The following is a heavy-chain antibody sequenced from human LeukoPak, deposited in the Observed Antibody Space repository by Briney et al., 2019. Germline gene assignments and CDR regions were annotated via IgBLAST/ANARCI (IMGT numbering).Heavy chain of an antibody. Sequence: GASVKVSCKASGYTFTSYDINWVRQATGQGLEWMGIIYPGDSDTRYSPSFQGQVTISADKSISTAYLHWNSLQASDTATYYCARHEGLTMAGTDYWGQGTLVTVSS. D-gene: IGHD6-19*01. V-gene: IGHV5-51*01. J-gene: IGHJ4*02. CDR2: IYPGDSDT. CDR1: GYTFTSYD. CDR3: ARHEGLTMAGTDY.